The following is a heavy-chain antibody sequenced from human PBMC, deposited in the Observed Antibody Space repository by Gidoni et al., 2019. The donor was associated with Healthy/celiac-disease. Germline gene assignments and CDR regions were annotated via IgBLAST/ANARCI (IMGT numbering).Heavy chain of an antibody. Sequence: EVQLVESGGGLAKPGGSRRRSCAAAGVTFSNAWMSWVRQAPGKGLEWVGRIKSKTDGGTTDYAAPVKGSFTISRDDSKNTLYLQMNSLKPEDTAVYYCTTADGTAMVPLGYWGQGTLVTVSS. CDR2: IKSKTDGGTT. CDR3: TTADGTAMVPLGY. CDR1: GVTFSNAW. V-gene: IGHV3-15*01. D-gene: IGHD5-18*01. J-gene: IGHJ4*02.